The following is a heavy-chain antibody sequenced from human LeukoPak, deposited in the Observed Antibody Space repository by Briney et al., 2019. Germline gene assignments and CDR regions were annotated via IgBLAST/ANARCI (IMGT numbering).Heavy chain of an antibody. V-gene: IGHV4-39*01. Sequence: SETLSLTCTVSGGSISSSSYYWGWIRQPPGKGLEWIGSIYYSGSTYYNPSLKSRVTISVDTSKNQFSLKLSSVTAADTAVYYCARPGLCCWGCNARYAFDIWGQGTMVTVSS. CDR2: IYYSGST. CDR3: ARPGLCCWGCNARYAFDI. D-gene: IGHD2-2*01. CDR1: GGSISSSSYY. J-gene: IGHJ3*02.